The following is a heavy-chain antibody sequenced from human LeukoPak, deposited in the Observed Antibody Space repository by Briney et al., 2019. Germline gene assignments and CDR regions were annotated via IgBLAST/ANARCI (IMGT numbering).Heavy chain of an antibody. V-gene: IGHV3-30*18. D-gene: IGHD2-21*01. CDR2: ISYDGSNE. CDR3: AKGGIPDDP. Sequence: GRSLRLSCAASGFSFSSYGMHWVRQAPGKGLEWVAVISYDGSNEYHADSVKGRFTISRDNSKNTLYLQMNSLRVEDTAVYYCAKGGIPDDPWGQGTLVTVSS. J-gene: IGHJ5*02. CDR1: GFSFSSYG.